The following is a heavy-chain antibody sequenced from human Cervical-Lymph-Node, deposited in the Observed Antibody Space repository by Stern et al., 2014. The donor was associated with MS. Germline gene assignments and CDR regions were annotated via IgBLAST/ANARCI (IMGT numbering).Heavy chain of an antibody. CDR2: IDWDDDK. Sequence: QVTLRESGPALVRPTQTLTLTCTFSGFSLTTSGMCVAWIRQPPGQALEWLARIDWDDDKYYNTSLKTRLTISKDTSKNQVVLTMTNMDPVDTATYYCARTRFSSGWYYFDYWGQGTLVTVSS. V-gene: IGHV2-70*15. D-gene: IGHD6-19*01. CDR1: GFSLTTSGMC. J-gene: IGHJ4*02. CDR3: ARTRFSSGWYYFDY.